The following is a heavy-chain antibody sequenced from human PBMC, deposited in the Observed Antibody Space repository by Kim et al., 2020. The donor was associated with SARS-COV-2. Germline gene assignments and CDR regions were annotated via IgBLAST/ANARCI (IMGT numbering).Heavy chain of an antibody. Sequence: GGSLRLSCAASGFTFGDYAMHWVRQAPGKGLEWVSGISWNSGSIGYADSVKGRFTISRDNAKNSLYLQMNSLRAEDTALYYCAKEAGELRYFDWLGYYFDYWGQGTLVTVSS. J-gene: IGHJ4*02. CDR3: AKEAGELRYFDWLGYYFDY. D-gene: IGHD3-9*01. CDR2: ISWNSGSI. V-gene: IGHV3-9*01. CDR1: GFTFGDYA.